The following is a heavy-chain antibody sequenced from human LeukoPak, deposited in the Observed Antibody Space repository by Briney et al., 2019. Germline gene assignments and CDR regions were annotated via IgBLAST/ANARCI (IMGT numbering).Heavy chain of an antibody. J-gene: IGHJ5*02. Sequence: GGSLRLSCAASGFTFSSYWMHWVRQVPGKGLVWVSRINSDGSSTTYADSVKGRFTISRDNAKNTLYLQMNSLRAEDTAVYYCARQRYSGSINWFDPWGQGTLVTVSS. V-gene: IGHV3-74*01. CDR1: GFTFSSYW. D-gene: IGHD1-26*01. CDR3: ARQRYSGSINWFDP. CDR2: INSDGSST.